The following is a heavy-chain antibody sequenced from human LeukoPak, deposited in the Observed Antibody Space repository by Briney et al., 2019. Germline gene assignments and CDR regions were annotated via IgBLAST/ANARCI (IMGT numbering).Heavy chain of an antibody. CDR3: TSRGGSSLGDY. D-gene: IGHD6-13*01. CDR1: GFTFSGSA. Sequence: GGSLRLSCAASGFTFSGSAMHWVRQASGKGLEWVGRIRSKANSYAPAYAASVKGRFTISRDDSKNTAYLQTNSLKTEDTAVYYCTSRGGSSLGDYWGQGTLVTVSS. CDR2: IRSKANSYAP. J-gene: IGHJ4*02. V-gene: IGHV3-73*01.